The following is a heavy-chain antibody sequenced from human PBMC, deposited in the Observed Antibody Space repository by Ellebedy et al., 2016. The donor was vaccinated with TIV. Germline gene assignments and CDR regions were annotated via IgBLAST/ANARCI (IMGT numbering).Heavy chain of an antibody. J-gene: IGHJ4*02. D-gene: IGHD2-21*02. V-gene: IGHV3-23*01. CDR3: AKDRTSGDGYWVFDS. Sequence: GESLKISCAASGFTFNSYAMSWVRQAPGKGLEWVSGIVGSGAEKYADSVKGRFTISRDNSKRTVDLQMSSLRAEDTAVYFCAKDRTSGDGYWVFDSWGQGTMVSVSS. CDR2: IVGSGA. CDR1: GFTFNSYA.